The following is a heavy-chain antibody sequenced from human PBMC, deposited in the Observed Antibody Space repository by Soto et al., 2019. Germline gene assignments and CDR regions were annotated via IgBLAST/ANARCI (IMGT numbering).Heavy chain of an antibody. V-gene: IGHV3-74*02. D-gene: IGHD2-2*01. J-gene: IGHJ4*02. CDR1: GFTFSTYW. Sequence: EVQLVESGGGLVQPGVSLRLSCAASGFTFSTYWMHWVRQAPGKGLVWVSRINSDGSSTSYADSVKGRFTISRDNAKNTLYLQMNSLRAEDTAVYYCSTLVVPAAPLSYWGQGTLVTVSS. CDR3: STLVVPAAPLSY. CDR2: INSDGSST.